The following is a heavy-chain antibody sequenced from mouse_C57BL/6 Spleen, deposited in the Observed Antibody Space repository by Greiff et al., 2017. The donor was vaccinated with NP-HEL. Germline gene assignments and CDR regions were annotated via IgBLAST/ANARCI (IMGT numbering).Heavy chain of an antibody. CDR2: IDPSDSYT. Sequence: QVQLQQPGAELVKPGASVKLSCKASGYTFTSYWMQWVKQRPGQGLEWIGEIDPSDSYTNYNQKFKGKATLTVDTSSSKAYMQLSSLTSEDSAVYYCARRYFDVWGTGTTVTVSS. V-gene: IGHV1-50*01. CDR3: ARRYFDV. J-gene: IGHJ1*03. CDR1: GYTFTSYW.